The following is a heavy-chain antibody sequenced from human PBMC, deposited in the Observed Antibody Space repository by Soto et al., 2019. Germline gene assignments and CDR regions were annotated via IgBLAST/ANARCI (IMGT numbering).Heavy chain of an antibody. D-gene: IGHD5-18*01. V-gene: IGHV3-15*07. Sequence: EVQLVESGGGLVKPGGSLRLSCAVSGFSLTDVWMNWIRQAPGKGLEWVGRIKSRAAGGTTDYAAPVKGRFTILRDDSNNTLYRQMDSLILEDTAVYFCSDGYGQYFNSWCQGSLVTVAS. CDR3: SDGYGQYFNS. CDR2: IKSRAAGGTT. CDR1: GFSLTDVW. J-gene: IGHJ4*02.